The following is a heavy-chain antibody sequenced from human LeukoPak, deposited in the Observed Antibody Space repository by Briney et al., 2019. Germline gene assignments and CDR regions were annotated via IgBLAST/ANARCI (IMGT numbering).Heavy chain of an antibody. D-gene: IGHD3-3*01. J-gene: IGHJ5*02. V-gene: IGHV4-34*01. CDR3: ARVARITIFGVVIKNNWFDP. CDR2: INHSGST. CDR1: GGSFSGYY. Sequence: PSETLSLTCAVYGGSFSGYYWSWIRQPPGKGLEWIGEINHSGSTNYNPSLKSRVTISGDTSKNQFSLKLSSVTAADTAVYYCARVARITIFGVVIKNNWFDPWGQGTLVTVSS.